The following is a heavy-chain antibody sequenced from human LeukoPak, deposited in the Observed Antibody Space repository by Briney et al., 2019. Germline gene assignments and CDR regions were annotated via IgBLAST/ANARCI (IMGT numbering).Heavy chain of an antibody. J-gene: IGHJ3*02. CDR3: ARATSSSWWRNAFGI. D-gene: IGHD6-13*01. Sequence: GGSLRLSCAASGFTFSSYAMHWVRQAPGKGLEWVAVISYDGSNKYYADSVKGRFTISRDNSKNTLYLQMNSLRAEDTAVYYCARATSSSWWRNAFGIWGQGTMVTVSS. V-gene: IGHV3-30*04. CDR2: ISYDGSNK. CDR1: GFTFSSYA.